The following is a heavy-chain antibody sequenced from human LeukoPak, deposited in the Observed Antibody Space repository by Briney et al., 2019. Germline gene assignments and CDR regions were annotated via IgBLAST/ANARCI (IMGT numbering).Heavy chain of an antibody. CDR2: ISSSGSTI. D-gene: IGHD4-17*01. CDR1: GFTFSSYW. CDR3: ARVSPNTVTTLQYFDY. J-gene: IGHJ4*02. Sequence: GGSLRLSCAASGFTFSSYWMTWVRQAPGKGLEWVSYISSSGSTIYYANSMKGRFTISRDNAKNSLYLQMNSLRAEDTAVYYCARVSPNTVTTLQYFDYWGQGTLVTVSS. V-gene: IGHV3-48*04.